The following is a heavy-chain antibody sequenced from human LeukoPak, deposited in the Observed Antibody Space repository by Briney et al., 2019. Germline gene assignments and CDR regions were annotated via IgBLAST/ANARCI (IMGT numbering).Heavy chain of an antibody. CDR3: ARSPTGWNDY. D-gene: IGHD1-1*01. CDR1: GYTFTGYY. V-gene: IGHV1-2*02. Sequence: ASVKVSCKASGYTFTGYYMHWVRQAPGQGLEWMGWINPNSGGTNYAQKFQGRVTMTRDTSISTAYMELSSLRSEDTAVYYCARSPTGWNDYWGQGTLVTVSS. CDR2: INPNSGGT. J-gene: IGHJ4*02.